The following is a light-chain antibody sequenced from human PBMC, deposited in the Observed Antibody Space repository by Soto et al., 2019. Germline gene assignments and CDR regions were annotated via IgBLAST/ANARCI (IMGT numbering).Light chain of an antibody. V-gene: IGKV3-15*01. Sequence: EIVLTQSPGTLSLSPGERATLSCRASQSVSSSYLAWYQQKPGQAPRLLIYGASTRAIGIPARFSGSGSGTEFTLTISSLQSEDFAVYYCLQYNNWWTFGQGTK. CDR2: GAS. J-gene: IGKJ1*01. CDR1: QSVSSSY. CDR3: LQYNNWWT.